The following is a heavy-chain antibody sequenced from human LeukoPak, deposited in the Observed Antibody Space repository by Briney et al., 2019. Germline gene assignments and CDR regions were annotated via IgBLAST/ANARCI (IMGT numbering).Heavy chain of an antibody. D-gene: IGHD5/OR15-5a*01. CDR2: VFHNGSP. J-gene: IGHJ3*02. Sequence: PSGTLSLTCTVSGGSISSSSWWSWVRQPPGKGLEWIGEVFHNGSPNYNQSFRGRVTILVDKSKNQFSLNLGSLTAADTAIYYCARDPNIVSTVTLRAFDIWGQGTMVSVSS. V-gene: IGHV4-4*02. CDR3: ARDPNIVSTVTLRAFDI. CDR1: GGSISSSSW.